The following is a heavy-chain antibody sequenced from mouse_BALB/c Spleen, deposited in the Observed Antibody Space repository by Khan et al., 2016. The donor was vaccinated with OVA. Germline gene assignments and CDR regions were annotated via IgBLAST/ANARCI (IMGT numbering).Heavy chain of an antibody. D-gene: IGHD1-2*01. CDR3: ARTARIKY. V-gene: IGHV3-2*02. CDR2: ISYSGST. J-gene: IGHJ4*01. Sequence: EVQLQESGPGLVKPSQSLSLTCTVTGYSITSGYGWNWIRQFPGNKLEWMGYISYSGSTNYNPSPKSRISITRDTSNNQFFLQLNSVTTEDTAKYNCARTARIKYWGKGTSVTVSS. CDR1: GYSITSGYG.